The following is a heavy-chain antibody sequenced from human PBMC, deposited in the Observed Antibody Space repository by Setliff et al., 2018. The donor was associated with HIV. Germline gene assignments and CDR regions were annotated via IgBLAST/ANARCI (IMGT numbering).Heavy chain of an antibody. CDR3: ARATFGSTSSGINYYMDV. Sequence: PSETLSLTCTVSGGSVSGYFWSWIRQPPGRGLEWIGYIYYDGTTNFNPSLKSRVTISVTTSKNQFSLKLSSVTAADTALYFCARATFGSTSSGINYYMDVWGKGTTVTVSS. V-gene: IGHV4-59*02. D-gene: IGHD3-10*01. CDR2: IYYDGTT. CDR1: GGSVSGYF. J-gene: IGHJ6*03.